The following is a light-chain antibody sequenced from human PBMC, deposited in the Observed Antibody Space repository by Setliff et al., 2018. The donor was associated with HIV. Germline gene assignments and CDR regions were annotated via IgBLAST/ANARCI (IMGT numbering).Light chain of an antibody. J-gene: IGLJ3*02. V-gene: IGLV2-14*01. CDR3: SSYTRTNIWV. CDR2: EVT. CDR1: TSDIGAYEY. Sequence: GTTSDIGAYEYVSWYQLHPGRAPKLLIYEVTNRPSGMSIRFSGSKSGNTASLTISGLQAEDEGDYYCSSYTRTNIWVFGGGTKVTVL.